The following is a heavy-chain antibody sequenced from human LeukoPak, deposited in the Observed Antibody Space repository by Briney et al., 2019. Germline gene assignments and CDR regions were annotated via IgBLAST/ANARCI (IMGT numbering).Heavy chain of an antibody. CDR2: IYTSGST. CDR1: GGSISSYY. D-gene: IGHD2-15*01. CDR3: ARGRIVVVVAATGLFDY. J-gene: IGHJ4*02. Sequence: SETLSLTCTVSGGSISSYYWSWIRQPAGKGLEWIGRIYTSGSTNYNPSLKSRVTMSVDTSKNQFSLKLSSVTAADTAVYYCARGRIVVVVAATGLFDYWGQGTLVTVSS. V-gene: IGHV4-4*07.